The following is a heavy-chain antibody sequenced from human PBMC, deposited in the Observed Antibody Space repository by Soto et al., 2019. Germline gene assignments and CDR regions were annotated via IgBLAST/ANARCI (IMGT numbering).Heavy chain of an antibody. CDR1: GGAIGRFY. CDR2: IYYTGST. CDR3: ARVRYGSGSYLHAFDY. D-gene: IGHD3-10*01. V-gene: IGHV4-59*01. Sequence: LYLTCTDSGGAIGRFYGCWFLQSPGKGLEWIGYIYYTGSTVYNPSLKRRTTISLDTSKSQFSLNLTSMTAADTAVYYCARVRYGSGSYLHAFDYWGQGTLVTVAS. J-gene: IGHJ4*02.